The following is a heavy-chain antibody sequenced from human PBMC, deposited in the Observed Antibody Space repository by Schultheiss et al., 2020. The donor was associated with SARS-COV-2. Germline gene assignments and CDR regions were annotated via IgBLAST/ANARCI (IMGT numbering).Heavy chain of an antibody. CDR3: AVQRYCSSTSCYGSGRSYWFDP. CDR2: IYYSGST. D-gene: IGHD2-2*01. J-gene: IGHJ5*02. Sequence: SQTLSLTCAVYGGSFSGYDWSWIRQPPGKGLEWIGYIYYSGSTNYNPSLKSRVTISVDTSKNQFSLKLSSVTAADTAVYYCAVQRYCSSTSCYGSGRSYWFDPWGQGTLVTVSS. V-gene: IGHV4-59*01. CDR1: GGSFSGYD.